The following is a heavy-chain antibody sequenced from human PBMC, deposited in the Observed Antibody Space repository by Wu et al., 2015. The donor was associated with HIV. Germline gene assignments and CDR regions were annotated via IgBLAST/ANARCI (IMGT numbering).Heavy chain of an antibody. CDR2: INPKNGGT. CDR3: ARSHKSLQLRYLGNFDY. Sequence: QVQLVQSGAEMKKPGSSVKVSCKASGASFNNFAISWMRQAPGQGLEWMGWINPKNGGTNYARGFQGRLTMTRDMSTTTVYVELKRLTSEDTAMYFCARSHKSLQLRYLGNFDYWGQGT. V-gene: IGHV1-2*02. J-gene: IGHJ4*02. D-gene: IGHD2-15*01. CDR1: GASFNNFA.